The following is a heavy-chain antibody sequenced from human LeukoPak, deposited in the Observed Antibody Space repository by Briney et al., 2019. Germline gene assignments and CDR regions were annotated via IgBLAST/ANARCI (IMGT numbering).Heavy chain of an antibody. Sequence: GGSLRLSCAASGFTFSNAWMSWVRQAPGKGLEWVGRIKSKTDGGTTDYAAPVKGRFTISRDDSKNTLYLQMNSLKTEDTAVYYCTTDPPGLITIFGVVTPNDAFDIWGQGTMVTVSS. J-gene: IGHJ3*02. CDR1: GFTFSNAW. CDR2: IKSKTDGGTT. D-gene: IGHD3-3*01. CDR3: TTDPPGLITIFGVVTPNDAFDI. V-gene: IGHV3-15*01.